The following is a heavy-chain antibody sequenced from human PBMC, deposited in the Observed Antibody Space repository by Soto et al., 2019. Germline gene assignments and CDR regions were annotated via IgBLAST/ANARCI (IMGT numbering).Heavy chain of an antibody. CDR1: GFTFSSYD. J-gene: IGHJ4*02. CDR3: ARAIGPTLFDY. CDR2: IGTAGDT. D-gene: IGHD3-22*01. V-gene: IGHV3-13*04. Sequence: EVQLVESGGGLVQPGGSLRLSCSASGFTFSSYDMHWVRQGPGKGLERVSAIGTAGDTNYAGSVKGRFTISRENAKNSLYLQMNSLRAGDTAIYFCARAIGPTLFDYWGQGTLVTVSS.